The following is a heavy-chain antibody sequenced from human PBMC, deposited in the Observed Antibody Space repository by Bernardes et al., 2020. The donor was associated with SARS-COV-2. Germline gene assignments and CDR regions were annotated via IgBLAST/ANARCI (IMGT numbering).Heavy chain of an antibody. V-gene: IGHV3-21*01. D-gene: IGHD6-6*01. CDR3: ARDVAAARPEYYYGMDV. Sequence: GGSLRLSCAASGFTFSAYTMSWVRQAPGKGLEWVSSITTSSSYIYYADSLKGRFTISRDNARNSLYLQMNSLRAEDTAVYFCARDVAAARPEYYYGMDVWGPGTTVIVSS. CDR2: ITTSSSYI. J-gene: IGHJ6*02. CDR1: GFTFSAYT.